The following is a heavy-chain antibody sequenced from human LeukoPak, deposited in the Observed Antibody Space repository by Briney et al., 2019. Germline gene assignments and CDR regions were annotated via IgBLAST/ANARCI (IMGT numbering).Heavy chain of an antibody. V-gene: IGHV3-48*01. Sequence: GGSLRLSCAASGFTFSSYSMNWVRQAPGKGLEWVSYISSSSSTIYYADSVKGRFTISRDNAKNSLYLQMNSLRAEDTAVYYCARDGGGYYDSSGFFYWGQGTLVTVSS. D-gene: IGHD3-22*01. CDR1: GFTFSSYS. J-gene: IGHJ4*02. CDR3: ARDGGGYYDSSGFFY. CDR2: ISSSSSTI.